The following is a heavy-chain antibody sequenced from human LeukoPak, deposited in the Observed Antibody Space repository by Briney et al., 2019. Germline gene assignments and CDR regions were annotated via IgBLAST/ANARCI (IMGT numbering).Heavy chain of an antibody. CDR2: INPNSGGT. CDR3: ARRLTGVDY. V-gene: IGHV1-2*02. Sequence: ASVKVSCKASGYTFTAYCMNWVRQAPGQGLEWMGWINPNSGGTNYAQNFQGRVTMTRDTSISTVYMELNSLRSDDTAVYYCARRLTGVDYWGQGTQVTVSS. D-gene: IGHD7-27*01. J-gene: IGHJ4*02. CDR1: GYTFTAYC.